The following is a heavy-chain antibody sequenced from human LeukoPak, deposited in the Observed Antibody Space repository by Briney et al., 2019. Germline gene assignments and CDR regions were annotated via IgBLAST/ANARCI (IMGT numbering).Heavy chain of an antibody. V-gene: IGHV7-4-1*02. Sequence: ASVKVSCKASGYTFTSYAMNWVRQAPGQGLEWMGWINTNTGNPTYAQGFTGRFVFSLDTSVSTAYLQISSLKAEDTAVYYCARDGFTEPNIAVAGTVYSRGLADVWGQGTTVTVSS. CDR2: INTNTGNP. J-gene: IGHJ6*02. D-gene: IGHD6-19*01. CDR3: ARDGFTEPNIAVAGTVYSRGLADV. CDR1: GYTFTSYA.